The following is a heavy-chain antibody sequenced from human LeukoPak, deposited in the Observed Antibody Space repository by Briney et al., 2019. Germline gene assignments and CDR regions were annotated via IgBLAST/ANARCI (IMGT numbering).Heavy chain of an antibody. CDR1: GYTFTSYD. V-gene: IGHV1-8*01. CDR3: ARGGYSSGWYDH. Sequence: ASVTVSCKASGYTFTSYDINWVRQATGQGLEWMGWMNPNSGNTGYAQKFQGRVTMTRNTSISTAYMELSSLRSEDTAVYYCARGGYSSGWYDHWGQGTLVTVSS. CDR2: MNPNSGNT. D-gene: IGHD6-19*01. J-gene: IGHJ4*02.